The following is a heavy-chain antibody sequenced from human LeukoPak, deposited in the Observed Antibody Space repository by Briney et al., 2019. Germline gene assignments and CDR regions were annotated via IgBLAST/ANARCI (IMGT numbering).Heavy chain of an antibody. CDR3: ARSFDI. CDR1: GFTFSDYA. V-gene: IGHV3-48*02. Sequence: GGSLRLSCAASGFTFSDYAMNWVRQAPGKGLEWVSYIRSTSSTMYYADSAKGRFTISRDNGKNSLYLQMNSLRDEDTAVYYCARSFDIWGQGTMVTVSS. J-gene: IGHJ3*02. CDR2: IRSTSSTM.